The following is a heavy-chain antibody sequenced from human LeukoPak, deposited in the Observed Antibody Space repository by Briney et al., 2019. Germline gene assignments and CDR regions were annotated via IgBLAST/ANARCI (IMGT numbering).Heavy chain of an antibody. J-gene: IGHJ4*02. CDR2: ISYDGSNK. CDR3: AKDLTGGWYGGYYFDY. Sequence: GGSLRLSCAAFGFTFSSYGMHWVRQAPGKGLEWVAVISYDGSNKYYADSVKGRFTISRDNSKNTPYVQMNSLRAEDTAVYYCAKDLTGGWYGGYYFDYWGQGTLVTVSS. V-gene: IGHV3-30*18. CDR1: GFTFSSYG. D-gene: IGHD6-19*01.